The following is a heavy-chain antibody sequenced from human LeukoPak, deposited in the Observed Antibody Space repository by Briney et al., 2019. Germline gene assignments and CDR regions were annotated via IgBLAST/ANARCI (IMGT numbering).Heavy chain of an antibody. CDR1: GGSISSYY. CDR3: ARAAVRGVVDY. D-gene: IGHD3-10*01. CDR2: IYYSGST. Sequence: PSETLSLTCTVSGGSISSYYWSWIRQPPGKGLEWIGYIYYSGSTNYNPSLKSRVTISVDTSKNQFSLKLSSVTAEDTAVYYCARAAVRGVVDYWGQGTLVTVSS. V-gene: IGHV4-59*01. J-gene: IGHJ4*02.